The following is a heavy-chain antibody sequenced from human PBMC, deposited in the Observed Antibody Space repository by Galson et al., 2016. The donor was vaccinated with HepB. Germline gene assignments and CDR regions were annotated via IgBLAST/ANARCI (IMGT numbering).Heavy chain of an antibody. CDR3: ARGLFAYSYYGMDV. CDR1: GGSFSNYY. CDR2: ITDSGST. Sequence: SETLSLTCGVYGGSFSNYYWTWIRQPPGKGLEWIGEITDSGSTNYNPSLNGRVTISIDTSRSQFSLTLASVTAADTAVYYCARGLFAYSYYGMDVWGSGTTVTVYS. V-gene: IGHV4-34*01. J-gene: IGHJ6*04.